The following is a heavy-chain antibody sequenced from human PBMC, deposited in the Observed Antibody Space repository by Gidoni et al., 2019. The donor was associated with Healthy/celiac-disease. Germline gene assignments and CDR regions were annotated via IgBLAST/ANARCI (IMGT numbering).Heavy chain of an antibody. Sequence: EVQLVESGGGLVQPGGSRRLSCAASGFTFCSYEMNWVRQAPGKGLEWVSYISSSGSTIYYADSVNGRFTISRDNAKNSLYLQMNSLRAEDTAVYYCARDGFGSGWEYYFDYWGQGTLVTVSS. CDR3: ARDGFGSGWEYYFDY. CDR2: ISSSGSTI. D-gene: IGHD6-19*01. V-gene: IGHV3-48*03. J-gene: IGHJ4*02. CDR1: GFTFCSYE.